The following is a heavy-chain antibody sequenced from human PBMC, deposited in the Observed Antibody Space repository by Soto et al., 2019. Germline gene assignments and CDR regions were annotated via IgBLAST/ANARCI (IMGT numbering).Heavy chain of an antibody. V-gene: IGHV3-53*01. CDR3: VQTTGWPGFDF. CDR1: GLAVINHY. J-gene: IGHJ4*02. CDR2: IYGGGTT. Sequence: GFNRHSKRVSGLAVINHYIPWVRQAPGKGLEWVSVIYGGGTTYYADSVKGRFTISRDTSKNTLYLQMNSLRAEDTAVYYCVQTTGWPGFDFWGQGTLVTVSS. D-gene: IGHD6-19*01.